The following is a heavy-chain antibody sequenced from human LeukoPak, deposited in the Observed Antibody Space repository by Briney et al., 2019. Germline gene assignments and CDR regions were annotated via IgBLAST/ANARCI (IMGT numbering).Heavy chain of an antibody. CDR2: IYPSDSDT. Sequence: GASLKISCKGSGYSFTSYWIGWVRQMPGKGLEWMGIIYPSDSDTTYSPSFQGQVTISADKSISTAYLQWSSLKASDTAVYYCARSISSVRRYYYYYYMDVWGKGTTVTVSS. CDR1: GYSFTSYW. V-gene: IGHV5-51*01. J-gene: IGHJ6*03. D-gene: IGHD5/OR15-5a*01. CDR3: ARSISSVRRYYYYYYMDV.